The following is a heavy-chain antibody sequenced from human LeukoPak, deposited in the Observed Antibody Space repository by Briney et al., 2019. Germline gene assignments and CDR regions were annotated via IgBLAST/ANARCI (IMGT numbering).Heavy chain of an antibody. CDR2: IKQDGSEK. D-gene: IGHD5-18*01. Sequence: PGGSLRLSCSASGFTFSSYRMSWVRQAPGKGLEWVANIKQDGSEKYYVDSVKGRFTISGDNAKNSLYLQMTVLRAEATAEYYCAREKDSGYSYLFDYWGQGTLVTASS. CDR3: AREKDSGYSYLFDY. J-gene: IGHJ4*02. CDR1: GFTFSSYR. V-gene: IGHV3-7*01.